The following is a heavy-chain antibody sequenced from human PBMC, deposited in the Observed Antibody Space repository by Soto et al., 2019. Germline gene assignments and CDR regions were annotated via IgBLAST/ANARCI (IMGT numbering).Heavy chain of an antibody. J-gene: IGHJ4*02. CDR1: GYTFTSYG. Sequence: ASVKVSCKASGYTFTSYGVNWVGQAPGQGLEWMGWISVYNGNTNYAQKLQGRVTMTTDTSTSTAYMELRSLISDDTAVYYCARGGGRNWNDDSDYWGQGTLVTVSS. V-gene: IGHV1-18*01. D-gene: IGHD1-1*01. CDR3: ARGGGRNWNDDSDY. CDR2: ISVYNGNT.